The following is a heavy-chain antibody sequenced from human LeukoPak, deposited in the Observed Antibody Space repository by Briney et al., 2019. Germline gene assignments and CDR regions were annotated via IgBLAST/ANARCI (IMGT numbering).Heavy chain of an antibody. CDR3: AKVSGVVVAATRVDFDY. V-gene: IGHV3-30-3*01. J-gene: IGHJ4*02. CDR1: GFTFSSYA. D-gene: IGHD2-15*01. Sequence: GGSLRLSCAASGFTFSSYAMHWVRQAPGKGLEWVAVISYDGSNKYYADSVKGRFTISRDNSKNTLYLQMNSLRAEDTAVYYCAKVSGVVVAATRVDFDYWGQGNLVTVSS. CDR2: ISYDGSNK.